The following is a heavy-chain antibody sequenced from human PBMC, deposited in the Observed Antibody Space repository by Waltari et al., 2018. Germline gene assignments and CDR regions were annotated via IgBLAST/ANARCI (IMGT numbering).Heavy chain of an antibody. D-gene: IGHD3-3*01. Sequence: EVQLVESGGGLVQPGGSLRLSCAASGSTFTNYHMSWVRQAPGKGLEWVAYISIRRSTISYADSVKGRFTISGDSAKNSVFLQMNSLRAEDTAVYFCGRDSGVGGTFDSWGQGALVIVTS. V-gene: IGHV3-48*01. CDR1: GSTFTNYH. J-gene: IGHJ4*02. CDR3: GRDSGVGGTFDS. CDR2: ISIRRSTI.